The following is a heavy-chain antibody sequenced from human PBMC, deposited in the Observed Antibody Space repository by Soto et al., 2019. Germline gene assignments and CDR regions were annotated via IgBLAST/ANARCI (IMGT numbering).Heavy chain of an antibody. CDR1: GFTFSNAW. Sequence: GGSLRLSCAASGFTFSNAWMSWVRQAPGKGLEWVGRIKSKTDGGTTDYAAPVKGRFTISRDDSKNTLYLQMNSLKTEDTAVYYCTTIVGGYCSGGSCYNFDYWGQRTLVTVSS. CDR3: TTIVGGYCSGGSCYNFDY. V-gene: IGHV3-15*01. J-gene: IGHJ4*02. CDR2: IKSKTDGGTT. D-gene: IGHD2-15*01.